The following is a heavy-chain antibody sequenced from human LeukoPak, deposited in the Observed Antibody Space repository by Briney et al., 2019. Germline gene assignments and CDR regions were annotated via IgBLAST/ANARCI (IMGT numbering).Heavy chain of an antibody. J-gene: IGHJ4*02. CDR1: GFTFSSYS. V-gene: IGHV3-21*01. CDR2: ISSSSSYI. D-gene: IGHD3-22*01. CDR3: ASLSYYDSSGEDY. Sequence: GGSLRLPCAASGFTFSSYSMNWVRQAPGKGLEWVSSISSSSSYIYYADSAKGRFTISRDNAKNSLYLQMNSLRAEDTAVYYCASLSYYDSSGEDYWGQGTLVTVSS.